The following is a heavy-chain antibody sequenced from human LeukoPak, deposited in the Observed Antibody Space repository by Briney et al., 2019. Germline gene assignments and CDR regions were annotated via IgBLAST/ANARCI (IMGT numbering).Heavy chain of an antibody. J-gene: IGHJ4*02. CDR2: MSYDGLFK. V-gene: IGHV3-30*18. Sequence: PGGSLRLSCSASGFSFSRFGMHWVRQAPGKGLEWVAVMSYDGLFKNYPDSVKGRFTISRDNSKNIVYLQMNSLEPEDTAVYYCAKDFKEVTGDNYFDYWGQGTLVTVSS. CDR1: GFSFSRFG. CDR3: AKDFKEVTGDNYFDY. D-gene: IGHD3-9*01.